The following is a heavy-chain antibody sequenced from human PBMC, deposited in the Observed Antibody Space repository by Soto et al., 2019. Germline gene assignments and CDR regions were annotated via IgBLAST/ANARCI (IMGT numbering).Heavy chain of an antibody. CDR3: ARDPGDGHYFDF. V-gene: IGHV5-10-1*01. CDR1: GYSFTTHW. J-gene: IGHJ4*02. Sequence: GESLKISCQGSGYSFTTHWISWVRQMPGKGLEWMGRIDPSDSETNYSPSFQGHVSISSDKSINTAYMELSSLRSEDTAVYYCARDPGDGHYFDFWGQGALVTVSS. CDR2: IDPSDSET. D-gene: IGHD2-21*01.